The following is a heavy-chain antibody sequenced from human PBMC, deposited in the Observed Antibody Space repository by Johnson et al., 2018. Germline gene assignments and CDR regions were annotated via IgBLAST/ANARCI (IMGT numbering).Heavy chain of an antibody. CDR1: GFTFSTYA. CDR2: ISSDEKSK. CDR3: VPEGPRHFFDF. Sequence: QVQLVESGGGVVQPGRSLRLSCAASGFTFSTYAMHWVRQVPGRGLEWVAVISSDEKSKYYADSVKGRFIISIDNSRNTLYLQMPSLRPDDTAVYYCVPEGPRHFFDFWGQGTLVTVSS. J-gene: IGHJ4*02. V-gene: IGHV3-30*04.